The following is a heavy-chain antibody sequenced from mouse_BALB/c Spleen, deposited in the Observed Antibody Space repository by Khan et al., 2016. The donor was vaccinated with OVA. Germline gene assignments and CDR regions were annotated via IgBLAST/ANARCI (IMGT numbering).Heavy chain of an antibody. V-gene: IGHV5-17*02. D-gene: IGHD2-3*01. CDR2: ISSGSTTI. Sequence: EVELVESGGNLVQPGGSRKLSCAASGFTFSGFGMHWVRQAPEKGLEWVAYISSGSTTIYYADTVKGRFTISRDNPKNTLFLQMTSLRSEDTAMYYCAGRRIFDGYYGGAMDYWGQGTSVTVSS. CDR3: AGRRIFDGYYGGAMDY. CDR1: GFTFSGFG. J-gene: IGHJ4*01.